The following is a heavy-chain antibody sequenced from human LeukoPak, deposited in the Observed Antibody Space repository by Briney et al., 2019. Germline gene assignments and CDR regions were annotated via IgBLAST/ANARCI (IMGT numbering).Heavy chain of an antibody. CDR3: VRGGCSSTSCYDG. Sequence: GGYLRLSCAASGFTFKNYGMHWVRQAPGKGLEWVAVIWYDGSNKYYADSVKGRFTISRDNSKNTLYLQMNSLRAEDTAVYYCVRGGCSSTSCYDGWGQGTLVTVSS. CDR2: IWYDGSNK. V-gene: IGHV3-33*01. CDR1: GFTFKNYG. D-gene: IGHD2-2*01. J-gene: IGHJ4*02.